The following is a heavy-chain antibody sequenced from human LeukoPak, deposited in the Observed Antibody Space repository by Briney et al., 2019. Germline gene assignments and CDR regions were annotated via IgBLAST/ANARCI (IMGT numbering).Heavy chain of an antibody. Sequence: SETLSLTCTVSGGSISSSSYYWGWIRQPPGKGLEWIGSIYYSGSTYYNPSLKSRVTISVDTSKNQFSLKLSSVTAADTAVYYYARQGQWLVPDWFDPWGQGTLVTVSS. CDR2: IYYSGST. J-gene: IGHJ5*02. V-gene: IGHV4-39*01. D-gene: IGHD6-19*01. CDR1: GGSISSSSYY. CDR3: ARQGQWLVPDWFDP.